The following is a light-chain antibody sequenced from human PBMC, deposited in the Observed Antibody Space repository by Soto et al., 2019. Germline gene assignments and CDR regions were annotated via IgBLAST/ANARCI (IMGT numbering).Light chain of an antibody. J-gene: IGKJ1*01. V-gene: IGKV4-1*01. Sequence: DIVMTQSPDSLAVSLGERATINCKSSQSVLYSSNNKNYLAWYQQKPGQPPKLLIYWASTRESGVPDRFSGSGSGTDFTLTISSLQAEDVAVYYCQQYYGNPPTFGRGTMVEIK. CDR2: WAS. CDR1: QSVLYSSNNKNY. CDR3: QQYYGNPPT.